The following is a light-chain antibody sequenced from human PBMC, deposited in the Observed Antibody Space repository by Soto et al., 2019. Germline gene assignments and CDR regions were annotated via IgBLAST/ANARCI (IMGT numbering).Light chain of an antibody. J-gene: IGLJ3*02. CDR1: SGHSSNI. V-gene: IGLV4-60*02. CDR2: LEGSGSY. Sequence: QSVLTQSSSASASLGSSVKLTCTLSSGHSSNIIAWHQQQPGQAPRYLMKLEGSGSYNKGSGVPDRFSGSSSGSYRYLTISSLQFEDEADYYCETWDSNTRVFGGGTKLTVL. CDR3: ETWDSNTRV.